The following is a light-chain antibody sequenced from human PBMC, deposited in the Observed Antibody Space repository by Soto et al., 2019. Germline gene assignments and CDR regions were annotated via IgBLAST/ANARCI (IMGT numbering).Light chain of an antibody. Sequence: DIQMTQSPSTLSASVGDRVTITCRASQSINRWLAWYQQKPGKAPKLLIYKASTLESGVPSRFSGGGIVTEFSLSISSLQPDDFATYYCQQYSTYPYIFGQGTKVDIK. CDR2: KAS. CDR1: QSINRW. V-gene: IGKV1-5*03. CDR3: QQYSTYPYI. J-gene: IGKJ2*01.